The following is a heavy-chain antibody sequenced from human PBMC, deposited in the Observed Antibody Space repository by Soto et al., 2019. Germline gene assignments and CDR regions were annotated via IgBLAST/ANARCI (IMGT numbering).Heavy chain of an antibody. V-gene: IGHV3-23*01. Sequence: GALRLSCAASGFTFGRSDMTWVRQAPGKGLEWVAGISGSGYTTNYADSVEGRFTISRDNSKNTLYLQMNSLRSEDTAAYFCAKQSVQRFFNYWGQGTPVTVSS. J-gene: IGHJ4*02. CDR1: GFTFGRSD. CDR3: AKQSVQRFFNY. CDR2: ISGSGYTT.